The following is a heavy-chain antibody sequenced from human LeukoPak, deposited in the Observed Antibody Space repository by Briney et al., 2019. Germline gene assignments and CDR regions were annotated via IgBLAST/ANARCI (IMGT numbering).Heavy chain of an antibody. J-gene: IGHJ3*02. CDR2: TYYRSKWYN. CDR1: GDSVSSNSAA. D-gene: IGHD2-2*01. CDR3: ARSLRLGYCSSTSCYGAFDI. Sequence: SQTLSLTSAISGDSVSSNSAAWNWIRQSPSRGLEWLGRTYYRSKWYNDYAVSVKSRITINPDTSKNQFSLQLSSVTPEDTAVYYRARSLRLGYCSSTSCYGAFDIWGQGTMVTVSS. V-gene: IGHV6-1*01.